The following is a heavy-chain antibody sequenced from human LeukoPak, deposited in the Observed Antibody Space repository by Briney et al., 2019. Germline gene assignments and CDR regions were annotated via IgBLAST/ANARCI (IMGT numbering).Heavy chain of an antibody. D-gene: IGHD2-8*02. Sequence: SETLSLTCTVSGGSISSSVYYWGWIRQPPGKGLEWIGSIYYSGSTYYNPSLKSRVTISVDTSKNQFSLKLSSVTAADTAVYYCARYQGGVPFDYWGQGTLVTVSS. V-gene: IGHV4-39*07. CDR1: GGSISSSVYY. CDR2: IYYSGST. J-gene: IGHJ4*02. CDR3: ARYQGGVPFDY.